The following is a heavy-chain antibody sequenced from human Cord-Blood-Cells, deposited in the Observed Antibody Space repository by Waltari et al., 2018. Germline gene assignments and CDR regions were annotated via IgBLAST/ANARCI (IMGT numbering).Heavy chain of an antibody. V-gene: IGHV1-24*01. CDR3: ATAVIGDYYFDY. J-gene: IGHJ4*02. Sequence: QVQLVQSGAEVKKPGTSVKVSCTVSGYTLTELSMHCVRQAPGKGLEWMGGFDPEDGETIYAQKLQVRVTMTEDTSTDTAYMELSSLRSEDTAVDYCATAVIGDYYFDYWGQGTLVTVSS. CDR2: FDPEDGET. CDR1: GYTLTELS. D-gene: IGHD4-17*01.